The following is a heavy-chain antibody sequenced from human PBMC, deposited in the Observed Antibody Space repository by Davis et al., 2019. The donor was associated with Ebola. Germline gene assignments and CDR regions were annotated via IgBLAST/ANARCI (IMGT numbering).Heavy chain of an antibody. CDR1: GGSISSYY. Sequence: MPSETLSLTCTVSGGSISSYYWSWIRQPPGKGLEWIGYIYYSGSTNYNPSLKSRVTISVDMSKNQFSLKLSSVTAADTAVYYCARGTVTPDYWGQGTLVTVSS. CDR3: ARGTVTPDY. J-gene: IGHJ4*02. CDR2: IYYSGST. D-gene: IGHD4-17*01. V-gene: IGHV4-59*01.